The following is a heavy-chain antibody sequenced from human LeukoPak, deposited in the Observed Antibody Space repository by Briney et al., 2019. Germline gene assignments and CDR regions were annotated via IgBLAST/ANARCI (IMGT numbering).Heavy chain of an antibody. Sequence: PSETLSLTCTVSGGSISSYYWSWIRQPPGKGLEWIGYIYYSGSTNYNPSLKSRVTISVDTSKNQFSLKLSSVTAADTAVYYCARNSIYCSGGSCYSDYWGQGTLVTVSS. V-gene: IGHV4-59*01. CDR3: ARNSIYCSGGSCYSDY. CDR1: GGSISSYY. J-gene: IGHJ4*02. D-gene: IGHD2-15*01. CDR2: IYYSGST.